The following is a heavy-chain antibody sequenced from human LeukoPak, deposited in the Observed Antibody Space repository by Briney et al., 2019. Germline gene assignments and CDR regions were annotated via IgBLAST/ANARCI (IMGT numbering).Heavy chain of an antibody. CDR2: IVVGSGNT. CDR3: ARTYYDSSGYSGFDY. J-gene: IGHJ4*02. D-gene: IGHD3-22*01. Sequence: SVKVSCKASGFTFTSSAMQWVRQARGQRLEWIGWIVVGSGNTNYAQKFQERVTITRDMSISTAYMELSSLRSEDTAVYYCARTYYDSSGYSGFDYWGQGTLVTVSS. V-gene: IGHV1-58*02. CDR1: GFTFTSSA.